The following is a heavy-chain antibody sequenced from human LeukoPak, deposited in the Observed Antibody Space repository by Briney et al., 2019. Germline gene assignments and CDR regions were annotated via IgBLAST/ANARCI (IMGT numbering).Heavy chain of an antibody. J-gene: IGHJ4*02. CDR1: GYTFTGYY. Sequence: ASVKVSCKASGYTFTGYYMHWVRQAPGQGLEWMGWINPNSGGTNYAQKFQGRVTMTRDTSISTAYMELSRLRSDDTAVYYCARVFIYCSGGSYYCDYWGQGTLVTVSS. CDR3: ARVFIYCSGGSYYCDY. D-gene: IGHD2-15*01. V-gene: IGHV1-2*02. CDR2: INPNSGGT.